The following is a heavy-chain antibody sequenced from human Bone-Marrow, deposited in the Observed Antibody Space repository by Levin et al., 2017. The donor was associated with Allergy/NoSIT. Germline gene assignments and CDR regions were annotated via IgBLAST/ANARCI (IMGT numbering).Heavy chain of an antibody. CDR1: GGSINNYY. D-gene: IGHD2-8*02. CDR3: ARHPNGLVAFDI. J-gene: IGHJ3*02. Sequence: GSLRLSCTVSGGSINNYYWSWIRQPPGKGLEWIAYIFYNGYASYSPSLKSRVTISVDTSNNQFSLRLSSVTAADTALYYCARHPNGLVAFDIWGQGTVVTVSS. CDR2: IFYNGYA. V-gene: IGHV4-59*08.